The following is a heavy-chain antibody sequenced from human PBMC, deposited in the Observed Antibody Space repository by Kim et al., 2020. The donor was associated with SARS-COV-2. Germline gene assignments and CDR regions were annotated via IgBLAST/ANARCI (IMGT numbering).Heavy chain of an antibody. CDR3: ARTPPTYYYDSSGYFDY. V-gene: IGHV4-39*01. D-gene: IGHD3-22*01. Sequence: LKSRVTISVATSKNQFSLKLSSVTAADTAVYYCARTPPTYYYDSSGYFDYWGQGTLVTVSS. J-gene: IGHJ4*02.